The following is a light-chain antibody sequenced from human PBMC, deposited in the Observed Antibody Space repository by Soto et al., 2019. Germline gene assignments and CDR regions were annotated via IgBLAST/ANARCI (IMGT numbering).Light chain of an antibody. CDR2: GNN. V-gene: IGLV1-40*01. J-gene: IGLJ3*02. Sequence: QSVLTQPPSVSGAXXXXXXISCTGSSSNIGTTYDVHWYQQLPGTAPKLLIYGNNNRPSGVPDRFSGSKSGTSASLAITGLQAEDEADYYCQSFDSSLSGWVFGGGTKLTVL. CDR1: SSNIGTTYD. CDR3: QSFDSSLSGWV.